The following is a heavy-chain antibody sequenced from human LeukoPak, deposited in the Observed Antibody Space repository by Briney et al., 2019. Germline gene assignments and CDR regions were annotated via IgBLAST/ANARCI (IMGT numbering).Heavy chain of an antibody. J-gene: IGHJ4*02. CDR3: ARSTYCSSTSCPFDY. V-gene: IGHV3-53*01. D-gene: IGHD2-2*01. CDR1: DFTVTSYY. Sequence: GGSLRLSFAASDFTVTSYYMAWVRQAPGKGLEWVSLVYSGGTTLYADSVKGRFTISRDTSKNTLNLQMNSLRAEDTAVYYCARSTYCSSTSCPFDYWGQGTLVTVSS. CDR2: VYSGGTT.